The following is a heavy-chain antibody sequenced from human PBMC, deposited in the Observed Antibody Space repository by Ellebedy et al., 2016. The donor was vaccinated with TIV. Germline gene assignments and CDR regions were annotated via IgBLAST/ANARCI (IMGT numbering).Heavy chain of an antibody. V-gene: IGHV1-46*01. J-gene: IGHJ6*02. CDR1: GYIFSSYY. CDR2: INASGGST. CDR3: ARGEWAGMVTYYGMDV. D-gene: IGHD5-18*01. Sequence: AASVKVSCKASGYIFSSYYMHWVRQAPGQGLEWMGIINASGGSTTYAQKFQGRVTMTRDTSTSTVYMELSSLRSEDTAVYYCARGEWAGMVTYYGMDVWGQGTTVTVSS.